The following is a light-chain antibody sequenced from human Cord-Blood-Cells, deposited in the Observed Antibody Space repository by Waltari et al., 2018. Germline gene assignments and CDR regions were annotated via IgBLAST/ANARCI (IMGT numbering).Light chain of an antibody. CDR2: LGS. Sequence: DIVMTQSPLSLPVTPGEPASISCRSSQSLLHSNGYNYLDWYLQKPGQSPQLLIYLGSNRASGVPDRFSCSGSGTDFTLKISRVDAEDVGVYYCMQALQTPRTFGQGTKVEIK. V-gene: IGKV2-28*01. CDR1: QSLLHSNGYNY. J-gene: IGKJ1*01. CDR3: MQALQTPRT.